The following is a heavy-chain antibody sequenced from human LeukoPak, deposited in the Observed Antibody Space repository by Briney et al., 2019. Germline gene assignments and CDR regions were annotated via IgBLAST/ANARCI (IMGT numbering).Heavy chain of an antibody. Sequence: RGSLRLSCAASGFTFSNYGLHWVRQAPGKGLEWVALISYDGKNSKYYADSVKGRFTISRDNSKNTLYLQMNSLRAEDTALYYCAREISSSHYYYYAMDVWGQGTTVTVSS. D-gene: IGHD6-13*01. CDR1: GFTFSNYG. CDR3: AREISSSHYYYYAMDV. J-gene: IGHJ6*02. V-gene: IGHV3-30*03. CDR2: ISYDGKNSK.